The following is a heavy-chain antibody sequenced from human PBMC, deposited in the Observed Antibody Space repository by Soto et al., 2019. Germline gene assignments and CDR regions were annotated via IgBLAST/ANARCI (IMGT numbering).Heavy chain of an antibody. CDR1: GGTFSRYS. J-gene: IGHJ6*02. Sequence: QVQLVQSGAEVKKPGSSVKVSCKASGGTFSRYSITWVRQATGHGLEWIGRIIPIFGRPTYAQKLQGRVTFTADESTSTAYMELSSLRADDTAVYYCAREDRDRETGLVPAAIDGMDVWGQGTTVTVSS. CDR3: AREDRDRETGLVPAAIDGMDV. D-gene: IGHD2-2*01. CDR2: IIPIFGRP. V-gene: IGHV1-69*08.